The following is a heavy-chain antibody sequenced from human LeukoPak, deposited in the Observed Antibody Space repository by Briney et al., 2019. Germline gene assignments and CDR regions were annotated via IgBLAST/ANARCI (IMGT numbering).Heavy chain of an antibody. D-gene: IGHD1-14*01. V-gene: IGHV4-61*02. CDR2: IYTSGST. CDR3: ARVAITYWFDP. J-gene: IGHJ5*02. CDR1: GGSIGSGSYY. Sequence: SETLSLTCTVSGGSIGSGSYYWSWIRQPAGKGLEWIGRIYTSGSTNYNPSLKSRVTISVDTSKNQFSLKLSSVTAADTAVYYCARVAITYWFDPWGQGTLVTVSS.